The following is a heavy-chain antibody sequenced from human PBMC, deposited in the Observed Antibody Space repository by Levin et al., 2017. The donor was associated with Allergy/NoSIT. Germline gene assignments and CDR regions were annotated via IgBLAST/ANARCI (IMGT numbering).Heavy chain of an antibody. Sequence: GGSLRLSCAASGFTFSNYAMSWVRQAPGKGLEWVAGFRDTHYTNYADSVTGRFSISRDNSRNMFYLQMNSLRAEDTAVYFCAGFARPAGVYGSSDSYDIWGPGTMVAVSS. V-gene: IGHV3-23*01. CDR3: AGFARPAGVYGSSDSYDI. CDR2: FRDTHYT. J-gene: IGHJ3*02. CDR1: GFTFSNYA. D-gene: IGHD2-15*01.